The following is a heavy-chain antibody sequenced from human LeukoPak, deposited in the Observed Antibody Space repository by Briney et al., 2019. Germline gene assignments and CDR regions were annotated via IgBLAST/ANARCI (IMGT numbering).Heavy chain of an antibody. D-gene: IGHD4-17*01. CDR3: ARNQDYGVYNSVGAFDI. V-gene: IGHV3-33*01. CDR2: IWYDGSNK. J-gene: IGHJ3*02. CDR1: GFTFSSYG. Sequence: PGRSLRLSCAASGFTFSSYGMHWVRQAPGKGLEWVAVIWYDGSNKYYADSVKGRFTISRDNSKNTLYLQMNSLRAGDTAVYYCARNQDYGVYNSVGAFDIWGQGTMVTVSS.